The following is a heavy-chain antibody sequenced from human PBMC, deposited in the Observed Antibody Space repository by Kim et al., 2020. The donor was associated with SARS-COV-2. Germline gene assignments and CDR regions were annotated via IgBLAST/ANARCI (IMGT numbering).Heavy chain of an antibody. V-gene: IGHV3-33*01. CDR1: GFTFSSYG. D-gene: IGHD1-26*01. J-gene: IGHJ6*03. CDR3: ARDSGSYGVNYYYMDV. Sequence: GSLRLSCAASGFTFSSYGMHWVRQAPGKGLEWVAVIWYDGSNKYYADSVKGRFTISRDNSKNTLYLQMNSLRAEDTAVYYCARDSGSYGVNYYYMDVWGKGTTVTVSS. CDR2: IWYDGSNK.